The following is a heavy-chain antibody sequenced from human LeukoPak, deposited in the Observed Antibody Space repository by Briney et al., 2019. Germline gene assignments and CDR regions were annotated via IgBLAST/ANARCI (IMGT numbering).Heavy chain of an antibody. CDR2: ISGSGGNT. Sequence: GGSLRLSCSASGFXFSSYAMTWVRQAAGKGPEWVSLISGSGGNTYYADSVKGRFTISRDNSKNALYLEMISLKAEDTAVYFCAKGAVGYVPGSWGQGTLVTVSS. V-gene: IGHV3-23*01. D-gene: IGHD3-22*01. CDR1: GFXFSSYA. CDR3: AKGAVGYVPGS. J-gene: IGHJ5*02.